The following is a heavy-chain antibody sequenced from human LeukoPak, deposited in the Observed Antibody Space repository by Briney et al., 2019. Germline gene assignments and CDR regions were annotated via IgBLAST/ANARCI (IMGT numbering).Heavy chain of an antibody. Sequence: GGSLRLSCAASGFTFSSYAMSWVRQAPGKGLEWVSAISGSGGSTYYADPVKGRFTISRDNSKNTLYLQMNSLRAEDTAVYYCARGGSGSYYYYFYYMDVWGKGTTVTVSS. CDR2: ISGSGGST. J-gene: IGHJ6*03. D-gene: IGHD3-10*01. V-gene: IGHV3-23*01. CDR1: GFTFSSYA. CDR3: ARGGSGSYYYYFYYMDV.